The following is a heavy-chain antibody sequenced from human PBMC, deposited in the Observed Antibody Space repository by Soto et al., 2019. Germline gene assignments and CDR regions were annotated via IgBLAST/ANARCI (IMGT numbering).Heavy chain of an antibody. CDR2: ISYDGSNK. D-gene: IGHD3-3*01. J-gene: IGHJ4*02. CDR3: ARDPNDFWSGYYIWGIDY. V-gene: IGHV3-30-3*01. CDR1: GFTFSSYA. Sequence: GGSLRLSCAASGFTFSSYAMHWVRQAPGKGLEWVAVISYDGSNKYYADSVKGRFTISRDNSKNTLYLQMNSLRAEDTAVYYCARDPNDFWSGYYIWGIDYWGQGTLVTVSS.